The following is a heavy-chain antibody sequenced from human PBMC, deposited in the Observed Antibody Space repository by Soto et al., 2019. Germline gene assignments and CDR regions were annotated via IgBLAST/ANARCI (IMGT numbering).Heavy chain of an antibody. D-gene: IGHD6-13*01. CDR3: AREATLSYGSRWYLWFDP. CDR2: TYYRSQWYN. V-gene: IGHV6-1*01. Sequence: SQTLSLTGVISGDSVSSNTAAWNWIRQSPSRGLEWLGRTYYRSQWYNDYAVSVRSRITVNADASKNQFSLQLHSVTPDDTAVYYCAREATLSYGSRWYLWFDPWGQGTLDTFSS. CDR1: GDSVSSNTAA. J-gene: IGHJ5*02.